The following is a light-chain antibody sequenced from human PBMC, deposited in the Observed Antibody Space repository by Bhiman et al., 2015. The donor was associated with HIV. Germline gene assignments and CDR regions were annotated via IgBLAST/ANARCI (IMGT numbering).Light chain of an antibody. CDR3: ATWDSSLSAEV. CDR2: ENN. J-gene: IGLJ2*01. Sequence: QPVLTQPPSASGTPGQRVTISCSGSSSNIGNNTVNWYQHLPGTAPKLLIYENNKRPSGIPDRFSASKSGTSATLGITGLQTGDEADYYCATWDSSLSAEVFGGGTKLTVL. V-gene: IGLV1-51*02. CDR1: SSNIGNNT.